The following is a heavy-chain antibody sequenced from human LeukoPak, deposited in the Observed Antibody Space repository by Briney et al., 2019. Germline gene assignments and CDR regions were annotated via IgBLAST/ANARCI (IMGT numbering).Heavy chain of an antibody. Sequence: SETLSLTCTVSGDSISSYYWSWIRQPAGKGLEWIGRIHTSGSTNHNPSLTSRVTMSVDTSKNQFSLKLTSVTAADTAVYYCARDQGVGATTELMNVDYWGQGTLVTVSS. V-gene: IGHV4-4*07. CDR2: IHTSGST. D-gene: IGHD1-26*01. CDR1: GDSISSYY. CDR3: ARDQGVGATTELMNVDY. J-gene: IGHJ4*02.